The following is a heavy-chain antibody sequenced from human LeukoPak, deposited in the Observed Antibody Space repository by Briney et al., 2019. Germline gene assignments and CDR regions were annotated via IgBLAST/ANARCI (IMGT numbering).Heavy chain of an antibody. Sequence: SETLSLTCTGSGDSMTNDNHYWRWIRQPAGKGLEWIGRISATGNTNYNPSLKSRVTISADTSKNQFSLRLSSVTAADTAVYYCTRKQWVEYYFDCWGQGTLVTVSS. V-gene: IGHV4-61*02. CDR1: GDSMTNDNHY. J-gene: IGHJ4*02. CDR3: TRKQWVEYYFDC. D-gene: IGHD6-19*01. CDR2: ISATGNT.